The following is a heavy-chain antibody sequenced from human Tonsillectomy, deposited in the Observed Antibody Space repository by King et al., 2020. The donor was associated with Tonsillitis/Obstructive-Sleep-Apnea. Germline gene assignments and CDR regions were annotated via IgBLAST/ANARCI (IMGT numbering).Heavy chain of an antibody. J-gene: IGHJ4*02. CDR1: GFSLSNSGVS. V-gene: IGHV2-5*02. CDR3: ARGSDTSTALDY. D-gene: IGHD5-18*01. Sequence: TLKESGPALVKPTQTLTLTCTFSGFSLSNSGVSVGWVRQPPGQALEWLALIYWDDDKRYSPSLKNRLTFTKDTSKNQVVLTMTNMDPVDTATYYCARGSDTSTALDYWGQGTLVTVSS. CDR2: IYWDDDK.